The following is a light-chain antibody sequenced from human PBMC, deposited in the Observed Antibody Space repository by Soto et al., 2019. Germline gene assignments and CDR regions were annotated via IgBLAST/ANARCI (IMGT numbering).Light chain of an antibody. V-gene: IGKV3-20*01. CDR2: GAS. J-gene: IGKJ5*01. CDR3: QQYSSSPIT. Sequence: EVVLTQSPGTLSLSKVERATLSCMASQSIGSSYLAWYQQKPGQAPRLLIYGASSRATGIPDRFSGGGSGTDFSLTISRLDPEDFAVYYCQQYSSSPITFGQGTRLEIK. CDR1: QSIGSSY.